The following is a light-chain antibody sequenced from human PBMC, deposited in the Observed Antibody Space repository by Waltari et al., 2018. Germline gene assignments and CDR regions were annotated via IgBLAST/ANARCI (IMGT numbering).Light chain of an antibody. V-gene: IGLV2-14*01. CDR3: SSYTSSSPWV. Sequence: QSALTQPASVSGSPGQSITIACTGTSSDVGGCNHVSWYQQHPGKAPKLMIYEVRNRPSGVSNRFSGSKSGNTASLTISGLQAEDEADYYCSSYTSSSPWVFGGGTKLTVL. CDR2: EVR. J-gene: IGLJ3*02. CDR1: SSDVGGCNH.